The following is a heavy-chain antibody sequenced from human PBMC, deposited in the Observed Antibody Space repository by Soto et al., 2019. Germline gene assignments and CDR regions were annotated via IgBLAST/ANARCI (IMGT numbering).Heavy chain of an antibody. CDR2: IYYSGST. CDR3: ARSSTSANYFDY. D-gene: IGHD2-2*01. V-gene: IGHV4-31*03. Sequence: QVQLQESGPGLVKPSQTLSLTCTVSGGSISSCGYYWSLIRQHPGKGLEWIGYIYYSGSTYYNPSLKRRVTITVDTSKNQFSLKMSSVTAADTAVYYCARSSTSANYFDYWGQGTLVTVSS. CDR1: GGSISSCGYY. J-gene: IGHJ4*02.